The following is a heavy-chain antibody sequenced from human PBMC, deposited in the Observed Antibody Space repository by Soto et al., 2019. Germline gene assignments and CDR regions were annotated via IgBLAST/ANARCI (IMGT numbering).Heavy chain of an antibody. CDR2: ISSSSSYI. Sequence: GGSLRLSCAASGFTFSSYSMNWVRQAPGKGLEWVSSISSSSSYIYYADSVKGRFTISRDNTKNSLYLQMNSLRAEDTAVYYCARDRRYWAFDIWGQGTMVTVSS. D-gene: IGHD2-8*02. CDR3: ARDRRYWAFDI. V-gene: IGHV3-21*01. J-gene: IGHJ3*02. CDR1: GFTFSSYS.